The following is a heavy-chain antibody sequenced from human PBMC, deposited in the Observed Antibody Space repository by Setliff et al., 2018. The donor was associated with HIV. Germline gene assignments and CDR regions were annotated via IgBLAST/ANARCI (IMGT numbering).Heavy chain of an antibody. CDR3: AKAYYYDSSGYSRYYYYYYMDV. V-gene: IGHV3-74*01. J-gene: IGHJ6*03. Sequence: GGSLRLSCAASGFTFSNYWMHWVRQPPGKGLVWVSRINGDGSSTSYADSVKGRFTISRDNARNTLYLQMNSLRAEDTAVYYCAKAYYYDSSGYSRYYYYYYMDVWGKGTTVTVSS. D-gene: IGHD3-22*01. CDR1: GFTFSNYW. CDR2: INGDGSST.